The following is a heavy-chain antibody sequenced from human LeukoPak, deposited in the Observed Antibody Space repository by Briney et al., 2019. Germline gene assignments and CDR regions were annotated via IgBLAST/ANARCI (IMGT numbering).Heavy chain of an antibody. J-gene: IGHJ4*02. D-gene: IGHD6-13*01. Sequence: SVKVSCKASGGTFSSYAISWVRQAPGQGLEWMGGIIPIFGTANYAQKFQGRVTITADESTSTAYMELSSLRSEDTAVYYCARAVGRGIAAAGTGYWGQGTLVTVSS. V-gene: IGHV1-69*13. CDR2: IIPIFGTA. CDR3: ARAVGRGIAAAGTGY. CDR1: GGTFSSYA.